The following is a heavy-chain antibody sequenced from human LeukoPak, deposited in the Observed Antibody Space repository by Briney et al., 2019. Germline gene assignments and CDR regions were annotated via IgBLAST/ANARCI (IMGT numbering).Heavy chain of an antibody. CDR2: ISWNSGSI. CDR3: AKGITIFGVVIRGPAIWFDY. J-gene: IGHJ4*02. Sequence: PGGSLRLSCAASGFTFDDYAMHWVRQAPGKGLEWVSGISWNSGSIGYADSVKGRFTISRDNSKNTLYLQMNSLRAEDTAVYYCAKGITIFGVVIRGPAIWFDYWGQGTLVTVSS. CDR1: GFTFDDYA. V-gene: IGHV3-9*01. D-gene: IGHD3-3*01.